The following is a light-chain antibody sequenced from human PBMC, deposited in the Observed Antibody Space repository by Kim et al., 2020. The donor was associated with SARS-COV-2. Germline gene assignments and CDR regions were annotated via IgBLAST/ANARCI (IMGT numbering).Light chain of an antibody. CDR2: QDT. J-gene: IGLJ2*01. Sequence: YELTQPPSVSVSPGQTASITCSGDKLGDKYACWYQQKPGQSPVLVIYQDTKRPAGIPERFSGSNSGNTATLTISGTQAMDEADYYCQAWDSRTYVVFGGGTQLTVL. V-gene: IGLV3-1*01. CDR1: KLGDKY. CDR3: QAWDSRTYVV.